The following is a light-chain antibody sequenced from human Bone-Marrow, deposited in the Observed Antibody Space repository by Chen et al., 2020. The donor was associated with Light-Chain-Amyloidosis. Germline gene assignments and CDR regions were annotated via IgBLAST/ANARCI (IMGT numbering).Light chain of an antibody. Sequence: EIVLTQSPGTLSLSPGEGANLSCRESQTISRNYLTWYQQKFGKAPRLLLYGSSSRATGIPARFTGSGSGTDFTLTINRLEPGDFAMYYCQQYGTSPLAFGGGTKVDIK. CDR3: QQYGTSPLA. CDR1: QTISRNY. V-gene: IGKV3-20*01. CDR2: GSS. J-gene: IGKJ4*01.